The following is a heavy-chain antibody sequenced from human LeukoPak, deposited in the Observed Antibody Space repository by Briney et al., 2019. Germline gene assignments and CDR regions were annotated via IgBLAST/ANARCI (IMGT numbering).Heavy chain of an antibody. D-gene: IGHD2-15*01. V-gene: IGHV3-53*01. CDR2: IYKGGNT. CDR1: GFTVSSTY. CDR3: ASRHCSGGGCYFAGADPFDY. Sequence: GGSLRLSCAASGFTVSSTYVSWVRQAPGKGLEWVSVIYKGGNTYYIDSVKGRFTVSRDTSKNTLYLQMNSLRAEDTAVYYCASRHCSGGGCYFAGADPFDYWGQGTLVTVSS. J-gene: IGHJ4*02.